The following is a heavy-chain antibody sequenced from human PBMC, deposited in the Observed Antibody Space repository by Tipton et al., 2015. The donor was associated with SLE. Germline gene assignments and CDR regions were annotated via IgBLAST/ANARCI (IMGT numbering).Heavy chain of an antibody. CDR3: ARPRGYSRSNWYFDL. Sequence: LRLSCTVSGGSVNTGNCYWTWIRQHPGKGPEWIGYIYNSGTTYYNPSLRGRITISIDTSKNQYFLSLNSVTAADTAVYYCARPRGYSRSNWYFDLWGRGTLVTVSS. D-gene: IGHD4-23*01. J-gene: IGHJ2*01. V-gene: IGHV4-31*03. CDR1: GGSVNTGNCY. CDR2: IYNSGTT.